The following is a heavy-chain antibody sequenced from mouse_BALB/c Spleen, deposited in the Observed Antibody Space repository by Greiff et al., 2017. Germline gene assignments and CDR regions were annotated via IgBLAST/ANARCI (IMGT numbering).Heavy chain of an antibody. Sequence: QVQLQQSGAELAKPGASVKMSCKASGYTFTSYWMHWVKQRPGQGLEWIGYINPSTGYTEYNQKFKDKATLTADKSSSTAYMQLSSLTSEDSAVYYCARYYDRRYPWFAYWGQGTLVTVSA. CDR3: ARYYDRRYPWFAY. J-gene: IGHJ3*01. D-gene: IGHD1-1*01. CDR1: GYTFTSYW. CDR2: INPSTGYT. V-gene: IGHV1-7*01.